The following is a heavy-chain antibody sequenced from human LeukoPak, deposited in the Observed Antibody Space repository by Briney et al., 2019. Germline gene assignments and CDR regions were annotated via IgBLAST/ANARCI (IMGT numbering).Heavy chain of an antibody. CDR1: GGSIGTYY. D-gene: IGHD5-18*01. CDR3: ARSRSGYSYDHAAFEI. Sequence: SETLSLTCTVSGGSIGTYYWSWIRQPPGKGLEWIAYIDYRGSTTYNPSLRSRVTISVDTSRNQFSLKLYSVTAADTAVYYCARSRSGYSYDHAAFEIWGQGTMVTVSS. J-gene: IGHJ3*02. CDR2: IDYRGST. V-gene: IGHV4-59*01.